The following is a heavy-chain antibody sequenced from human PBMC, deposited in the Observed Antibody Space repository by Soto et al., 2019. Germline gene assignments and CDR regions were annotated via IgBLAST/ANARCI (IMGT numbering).Heavy chain of an antibody. D-gene: IGHD3-3*01. Sequence: QVQLVESGGGVVQPGKSLRLSCAASGFIFSSCPMHWVRQAPGKGLEWLAVISFDGNNKYHADSVKGRFTISRDNSKNTLYLQMNSLRVEDTAVYYCARADWDADFRPDWWGQGTLVTVSS. J-gene: IGHJ4*02. CDR3: ARADWDADFRPDW. CDR2: ISFDGNNK. V-gene: IGHV3-30-3*01. CDR1: GFIFSSCP.